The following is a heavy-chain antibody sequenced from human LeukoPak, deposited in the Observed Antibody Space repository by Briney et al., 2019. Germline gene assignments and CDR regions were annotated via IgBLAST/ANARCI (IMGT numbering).Heavy chain of an antibody. V-gene: IGHV4-61*01. Sequence: PSETLSLTCTVSGGSVSSGSYYWSWIRQPPGKGLEWIGYIYYSGSTNYNPSLKSRVTISVDTSKNQFSLKLSSVTAADTAVYYCARIPDIVVVPAARSAGAFDIWGQGTMVTVSS. J-gene: IGHJ3*02. D-gene: IGHD2-2*01. CDR3: ARIPDIVVVPAARSAGAFDI. CDR2: IYYSGST. CDR1: GGSVSSGSYY.